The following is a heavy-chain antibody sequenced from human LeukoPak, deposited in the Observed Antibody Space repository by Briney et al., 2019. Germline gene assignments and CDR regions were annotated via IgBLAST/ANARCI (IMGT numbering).Heavy chain of an antibody. CDR2: ISSTGGTI. Sequence: GGSLRLSCAASGFTFSSNSMNWVRQAPGKGLEWVSYISSTGGTIYYADSTKGRFTISRDNAKNSLYLQMNSLRVEDTAVYYCARHRVPDYYFDYWGQGTLVTVSS. D-gene: IGHD2-21*02. CDR1: GFTFSSNS. J-gene: IGHJ4*02. V-gene: IGHV3-48*04. CDR3: ARHRVPDYYFDY.